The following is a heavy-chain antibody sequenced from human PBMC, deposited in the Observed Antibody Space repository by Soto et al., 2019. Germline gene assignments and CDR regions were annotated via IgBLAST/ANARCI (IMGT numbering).Heavy chain of an antibody. CDR3: ARHWITMVRGVCHFDY. D-gene: IGHD3-10*01. CDR1: GGSFSSSSYY. Sequence: PSETLSLTCTVPGGSFSSSSYYWGWIRQPPGKGLEWIGSIYYSGSTYYNPSLKSRVTMSVDPSKNQFSLKLISVTAADTAVYYCARHWITMVRGVCHFDYWGQGNLVTVS. J-gene: IGHJ4*02. CDR2: IYYSGST. V-gene: IGHV4-39*01.